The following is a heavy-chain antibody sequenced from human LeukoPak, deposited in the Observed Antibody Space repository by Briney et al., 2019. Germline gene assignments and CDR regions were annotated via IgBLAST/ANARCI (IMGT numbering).Heavy chain of an antibody. V-gene: IGHV3-21*01. J-gene: IGHJ3*02. CDR2: ISSSSSYI. CDR3: ARGFGELFHDAFDI. CDR1: GFTFSSYS. D-gene: IGHD3-10*01. Sequence: PGGSLRLSCAASGFTFSSYSMNWVRQAPGKGLEWVSSISSSSSYIYYADSVKGRFTISRDNAKNSLYLQMNSLRAEDTAVYYCARGFGELFHDAFDIWGQGTLVTVSS.